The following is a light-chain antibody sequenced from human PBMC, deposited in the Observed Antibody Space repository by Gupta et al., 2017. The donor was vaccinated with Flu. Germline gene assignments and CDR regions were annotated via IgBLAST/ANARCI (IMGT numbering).Light chain of an antibody. CDR1: QSVSST. CDR3: QQYNNWPPRVS. J-gene: IGKJ2*03. CDR2: GAA. V-gene: IGKV3-15*01. Sequence: EIVMTQSPATLSVSPGERATLSCRASQSVSSTLAWYQQKPGQAPRLLIYGAATRATGIPARFSGSGSGTEFTLTISSLQAEDLAVYYCQQYNNWPPRVSFGQGTKLEIK.